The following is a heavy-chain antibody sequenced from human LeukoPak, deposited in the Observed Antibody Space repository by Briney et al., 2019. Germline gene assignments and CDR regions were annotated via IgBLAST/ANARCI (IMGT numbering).Heavy chain of an antibody. D-gene: IGHD3-16*02. Sequence: SETLSLTCAVYGGSFSGYYWSWIRQPPGKGLEWIGEINHSGSTNYNPSLKSRVTISVDTSKNQFSLKLSSVTAADTAVYYCARGYNTLSIYVWGSYRGYYFDYWGQGTLVTVSS. CDR2: INHSGST. V-gene: IGHV4-34*01. CDR3: ARGYNTLSIYVWGSYRGYYFDY. CDR1: GGSFSGYY. J-gene: IGHJ4*02.